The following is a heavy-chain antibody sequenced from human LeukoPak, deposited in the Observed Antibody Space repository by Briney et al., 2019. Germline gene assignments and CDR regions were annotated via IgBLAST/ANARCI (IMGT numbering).Heavy chain of an antibody. CDR1: GFTFSDYY. CDR2: ISSSGSTI. V-gene: IGHV3-11*01. J-gene: IGHJ4*02. Sequence: PGGSLRLSCAASGFTFSDYYMSWIRQAPGKGLEWVSYISSSGSTIYYADSAKGRFTISRDNAKNSLYLQMNSLRAEDTAVYYCARDPGVVPAAYYFDYWGQGTLVTVSS. D-gene: IGHD2-2*01. CDR3: ARDPGVVPAAYYFDY.